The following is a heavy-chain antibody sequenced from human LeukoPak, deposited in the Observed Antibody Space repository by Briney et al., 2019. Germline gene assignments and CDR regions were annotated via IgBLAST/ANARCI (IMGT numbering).Heavy chain of an antibody. CDR3: ARGPRDYGDYDFSYMDV. J-gene: IGHJ6*03. Sequence: ASVKVSCXASGYTFTTYDINWVRQAIGQGLEWMGWMNPNSGNTGYAQKFQGRVTITRNTSISTAYMELSSLRSEDTAVYYCARGPRDYGDYDFSYMDVWGKGTTVTVSS. V-gene: IGHV1-8*03. CDR1: GYTFTTYD. D-gene: IGHD4-17*01. CDR2: MNPNSGNT.